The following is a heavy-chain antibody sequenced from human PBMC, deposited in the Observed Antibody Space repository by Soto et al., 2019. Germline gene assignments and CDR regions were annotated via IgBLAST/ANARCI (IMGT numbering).Heavy chain of an antibody. D-gene: IGHD2-21*01. CDR3: AKERCDGYGLDF. V-gene: IGHV3-23*01. CDR1: GVTCSSYA. Sequence: EVQLLESGGSLVQPGGSLRLSCAASGVTCSSYAMIWVSQAPGKGLEWVSTISGSGGSTYYADTVKGRFTISSDTSKNTQYRHLNSLRAEETSLYYCAKERCDGYGLDFWGQGTTVTVSS. CDR2: ISGSGGST. J-gene: IGHJ6*02.